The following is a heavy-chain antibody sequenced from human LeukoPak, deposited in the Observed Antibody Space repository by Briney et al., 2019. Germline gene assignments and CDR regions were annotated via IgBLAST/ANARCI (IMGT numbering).Heavy chain of an antibody. CDR2: ISSSATGT. J-gene: IGHJ5*02. CDR1: GFTFSNYA. D-gene: IGHD4-17*01. V-gene: IGHV3-23*01. Sequence: HPGGSLRLSCAASGFTFSNYAMSWVRQAPGKGLEWVSSISSSATGTYYSDSVKGRFTISRDNSKNTLYLQMNSLRAEDTAVYYCAKETTVTTGFDPWGQGTLVTVSS. CDR3: AKETTVTTGFDP.